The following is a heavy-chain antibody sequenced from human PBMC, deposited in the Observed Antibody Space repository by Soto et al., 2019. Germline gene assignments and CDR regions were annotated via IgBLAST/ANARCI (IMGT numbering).Heavy chain of an antibody. Sequence: PSETLSLTCTVSGYSISSGSYWGWIRQPPGKGPEWIASIYHGGTTFYNPSLKSRVTVSVDKSNNQFSLKLKSVTATDTALYFCARQRTSVVTQAYFDVWGPGSLVTVSS. D-gene: IGHD2-21*02. CDR3: ARQRTSVVTQAYFDV. CDR2: IYHGGTT. CDR1: GYSISSGSY. J-gene: IGHJ4*02. V-gene: IGHV4-38-2*02.